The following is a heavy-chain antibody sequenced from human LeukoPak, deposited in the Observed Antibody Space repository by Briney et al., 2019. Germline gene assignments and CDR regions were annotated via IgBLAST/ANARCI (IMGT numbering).Heavy chain of an antibody. CDR3: ARLDGYGSGSFFDY. J-gene: IGHJ4*02. D-gene: IGHD3-10*01. Sequence: SETLSLTCTVSGGSISSYYWSWIRQPAGGGLEWIGYIYSIGSTNYNPSLKSRVTISVDTSKNQFSLKLSSVTAADTAVYYCARLDGYGSGSFFDYWGQGTLVTVSS. V-gene: IGHV4-59*08. CDR2: IYSIGST. CDR1: GGSISSYY.